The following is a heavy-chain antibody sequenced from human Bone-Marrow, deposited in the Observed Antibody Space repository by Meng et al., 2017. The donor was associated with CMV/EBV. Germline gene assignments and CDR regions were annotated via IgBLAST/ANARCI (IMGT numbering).Heavy chain of an antibody. CDR2: INSDGSST. CDR3: ARVGGRRFGELPIDY. CDR1: GFTFSNYW. J-gene: IGHJ4*02. V-gene: IGHV3-74*01. Sequence: GESLKISCAASGFTFSNYWMHWVRQAPGKGLVWVSRINSDGSSTSYADSVKGRFTISRDNAKNTLYVQMKSLRAEDTAVYYCARVGGRRFGELPIDYWGQGTLVTVSS. D-gene: IGHD3-10*01.